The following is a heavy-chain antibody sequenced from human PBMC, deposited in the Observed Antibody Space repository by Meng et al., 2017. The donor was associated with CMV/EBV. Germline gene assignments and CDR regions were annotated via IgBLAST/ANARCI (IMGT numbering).Heavy chain of an antibody. CDR2: IKQDGSEK. J-gene: IGHJ1*01. CDR3: ARSSGPRYFQH. Sequence: LTRAASGFTFSSYWMSWVRQAPGKGLEWVANIKQDGSEKYYVDSVKGRVTIPRDNAKNSLYLQMNSLRAEDTAVYYCARSSGPRYFQHWGQGTLVTVSS. CDR1: GFTFSSYW. V-gene: IGHV3-7*01.